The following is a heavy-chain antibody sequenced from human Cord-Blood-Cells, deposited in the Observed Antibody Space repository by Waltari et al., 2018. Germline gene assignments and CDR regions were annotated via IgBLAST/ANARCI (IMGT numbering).Heavy chain of an antibody. CDR1: GGSFSGYY. J-gene: IGHJ3*02. CDR2: INHSGST. Sequence: QVQLQQWGAGLLKPSETLSLTCAGYGGSFSGYYWSWIRPPPGKGLEWIGEINHSGSTNYNPSLKSRVTISVDTSKNQFSLKLSSVTAADTAVYYCVRRGYSYGYDAFDIWGQGTMVTVSS. CDR3: VRRGYSYGYDAFDI. D-gene: IGHD5-18*01. V-gene: IGHV4-34*01.